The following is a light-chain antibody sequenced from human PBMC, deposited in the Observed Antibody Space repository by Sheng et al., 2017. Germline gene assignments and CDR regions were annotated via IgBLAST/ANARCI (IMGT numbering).Light chain of an antibody. CDR3: AAWDDSLSVWV. Sequence: QSALTQPASVSGSPGQSITISCTGTSGDVGDYNYVSWYQQHPDKAPKLIIYDVTNWPSGVSNRFSGSKSGSTASLAISGLQSEDEADYYCAAWDDSLSVWVFGGGTKLTVL. J-gene: IGLJ3*02. CDR2: DVT. CDR1: SGDVGDYNY. V-gene: IGLV2-14*03.